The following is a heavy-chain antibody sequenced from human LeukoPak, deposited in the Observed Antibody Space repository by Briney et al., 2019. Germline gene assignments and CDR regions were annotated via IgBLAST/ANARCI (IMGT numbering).Heavy chain of an antibody. V-gene: IGHV3-30*03. CDR3: ARDNWGYSYYGMDV. Sequence: GGSLRLSCAASGFTFSSYGMHWVRQAPGKGLEWMAVISYDGTNKYDADSVKGRFTISRDNSKNTVYLQMNSLRVEDTAVYYCARDNWGYSYYGMDVWGQGTTVTVSS. J-gene: IGHJ6*02. D-gene: IGHD7-27*01. CDR1: GFTFSSYG. CDR2: ISYDGTNK.